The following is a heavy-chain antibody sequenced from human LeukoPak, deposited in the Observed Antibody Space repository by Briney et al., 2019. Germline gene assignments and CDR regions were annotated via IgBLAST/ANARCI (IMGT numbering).Heavy chain of an antibody. CDR3: ARENWFLDN. V-gene: IGHV3-74*01. Sequence: GGSLRHSCAASGFTFRIYWMHWVRQAPGRGLVWVSRMNTDGRNIGYADSVKGRFTISRDNAKNTLYLQMNSLRAEDTAVYCCARENWFLDNWGQGTLVTVSS. CDR1: GFTFRIYW. J-gene: IGHJ4*02. D-gene: IGHD3-9*01. CDR2: MNTDGRNI.